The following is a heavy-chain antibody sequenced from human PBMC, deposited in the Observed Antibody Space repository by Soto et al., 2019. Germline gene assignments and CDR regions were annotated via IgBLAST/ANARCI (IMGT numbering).Heavy chain of an antibody. CDR3: AKLGRYPSSSSPFDY. CDR2: ISGSGGST. J-gene: IGHJ4*02. Sequence: GGSLRLSCAASGFTFSSYAMSWVRQAPGKGLEWVSAISGSGGSTYYADSVKGRFTISRDNSKNTLYLQMNSLRAEDTAVYYCAKLGRYPSSSSPFDYWGQGTLVTVSS. CDR1: GFTFSSYA. D-gene: IGHD6-6*01. V-gene: IGHV3-23*01.